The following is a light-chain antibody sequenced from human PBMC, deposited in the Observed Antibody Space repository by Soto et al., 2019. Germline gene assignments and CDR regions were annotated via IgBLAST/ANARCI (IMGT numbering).Light chain of an antibody. CDR3: CSYAGSSTLYV. CDR2: EVS. Sequence: QSVLTQPASVSGSPGQSITISCTGTSSDVGSYNLVSWCQQHPGKAPKLMIYEVSKRPSGVSNRFSGSKSGNTASLTISGLQAEDEADYYCCSYAGSSTLYVFGNGTKV. V-gene: IGLV2-23*02. J-gene: IGLJ1*01. CDR1: SSDVGSYNL.